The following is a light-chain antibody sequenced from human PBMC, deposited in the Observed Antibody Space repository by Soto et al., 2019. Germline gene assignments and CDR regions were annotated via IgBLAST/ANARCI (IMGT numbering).Light chain of an antibody. Sequence: QSALTQPASVSGSPGQSITISCTGTSSDVGGYNYVSWYQQHPGKAPKLMIYEVSNRPSGVSNRFSGSKSGNTASLTISGLQAEDEADYSCSSYTSSSTDFFGTGTKVAVL. V-gene: IGLV2-14*01. CDR2: EVS. CDR1: SSDVGGYNY. CDR3: SSYTSSSTDF. J-gene: IGLJ1*01.